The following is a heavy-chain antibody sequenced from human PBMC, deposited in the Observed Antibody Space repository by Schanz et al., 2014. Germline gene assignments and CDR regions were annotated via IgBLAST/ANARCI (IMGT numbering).Heavy chain of an antibody. CDR3: VSQTGSPNY. J-gene: IGHJ4*02. CDR1: GFTFSSYA. D-gene: IGHD6-13*01. Sequence: EVQLLESGGGLVQPGGSLRLSCAASGFTFSSYAMSWVRQAPGKGLEWVSAISGSGGNTYYADAVRGRFTISRDNAKRSLFLQMNSLRVEDTAVYFCVSQTGSPNYWGQGTLVTVSS. CDR2: ISGSGGNT. V-gene: IGHV3-23*01.